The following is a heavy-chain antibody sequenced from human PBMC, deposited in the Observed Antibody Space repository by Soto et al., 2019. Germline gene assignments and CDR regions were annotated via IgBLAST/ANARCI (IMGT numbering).Heavy chain of an antibody. V-gene: IGHV3-23*01. CDR2: ISGSGGST. D-gene: IGHD3-3*01. Sequence: PGGSLRLSCAASGFTFSDYWMHWVRQAPGKGLEWVSRISGSGGSTYYADSVKGRFTISRDNSKNTLYLQMNSLRAEDTAVYYCATQSKAYYDFWSDSKTQPFDYWGQGTLVTVSS. J-gene: IGHJ4*02. CDR3: ATQSKAYYDFWSDSKTQPFDY. CDR1: GFTFSDYW.